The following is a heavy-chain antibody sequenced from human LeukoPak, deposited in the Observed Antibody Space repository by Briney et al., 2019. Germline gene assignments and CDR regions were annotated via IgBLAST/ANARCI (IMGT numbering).Heavy chain of an antibody. Sequence: GGSLRLSCATSGFTFSSNAMNWVRQAPGKGLEWVSYISTSSATIYYADSVTGRFTVSRDNAKNSLYLQMNSQRAEDTAVYYCSRRFGDWGRGTLVTVSS. CDR1: GFTFSSNA. CDR2: ISTSSATI. J-gene: IGHJ4*02. D-gene: IGHD3-16*01. CDR3: SRRFGD. V-gene: IGHV3-48*04.